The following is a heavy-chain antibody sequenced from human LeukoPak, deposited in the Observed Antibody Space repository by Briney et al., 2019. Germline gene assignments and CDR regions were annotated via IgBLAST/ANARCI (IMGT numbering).Heavy chain of an antibody. D-gene: IGHD3-16*01. Sequence: ASVTVSCKASGYTFTSYGIIWVRQAPGQGLEWMGWISAYNGNTNYAHKLQGRVTMTTDTSTSTAYMELRSLRSDDTVVYYSTREAPYDYVWGSYFFGSDYWGQGALVTVSS. CDR3: TREAPYDYVWGSYFFGSDY. CDR2: ISAYNGNT. J-gene: IGHJ4*02. CDR1: GYTFTSYG. V-gene: IGHV1-18*01.